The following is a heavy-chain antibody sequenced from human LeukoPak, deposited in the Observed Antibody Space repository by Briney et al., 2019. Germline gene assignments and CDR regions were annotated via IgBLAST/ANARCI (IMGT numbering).Heavy chain of an antibody. V-gene: IGHV4-38-2*02. CDR3: ARDKESRIRAVFQH. J-gene: IGHJ1*01. CDR1: GGSISSGYY. CDR2: IYHSGST. Sequence: SETLSLTCTVSGGSISSGYYWGWIRQPPGKGLEWIGSIYHSGSTYYNPSLKSRVTISVDTSKNQFSLKLSSVTAADTAVYYCARDKESRIRAVFQHWGQGTLVTVSS. D-gene: IGHD3-10*01.